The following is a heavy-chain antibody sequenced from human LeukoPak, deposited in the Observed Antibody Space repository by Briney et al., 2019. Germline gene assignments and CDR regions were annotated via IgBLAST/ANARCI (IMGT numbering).Heavy chain of an antibody. J-gene: IGHJ4*02. CDR1: GFTFSSYG. V-gene: IGHV3-30*02. CDR2: IRYDGSNK. D-gene: IGHD5-18*01. Sequence: GGSLRLSCAASGFTFSSYGMHWVRQAPGKGLGWVAFIRYDGSNKYYADSVKGRFSISRDNSKSTLYLQMNSLRGEDTAVFYCAKDRRRGYSYGFLSDSFDSWGQGTLVSVSS. CDR3: AKDRRRGYSYGFLSDSFDS.